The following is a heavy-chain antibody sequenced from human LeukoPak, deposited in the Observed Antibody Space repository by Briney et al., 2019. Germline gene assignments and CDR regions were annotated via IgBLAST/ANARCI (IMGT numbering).Heavy chain of an antibody. Sequence: SETLSLTCTVSGDSISSYYWSWIRQPPGKGLEWIWYIYYSGSIKYNPSLKSRVTISVDTSKNQFSLKLSSVTAADTAVYYCARDALGPSIAARLYWYFDLWGRGTLVTVSS. CDR3: ARDALGPSIAARLYWYFDL. D-gene: IGHD6-6*01. CDR2: IYYSGSI. V-gene: IGHV4-59*12. CDR1: GDSISSYY. J-gene: IGHJ2*01.